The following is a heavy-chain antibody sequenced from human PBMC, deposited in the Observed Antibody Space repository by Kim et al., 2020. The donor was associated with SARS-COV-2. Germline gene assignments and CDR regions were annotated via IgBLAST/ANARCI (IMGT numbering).Heavy chain of an antibody. Sequence: FTSYAINWVRKATGQGLEWMGWMNPNSGNTGYAQKFQGRVTMTRNTSISTAYMELSSLRSEDTAVYYCASTYYYDSSGDAPFDYWGQGTLAT. D-gene: IGHD3-22*01. V-gene: IGHV1-8*01. CDR1: FTSYA. CDR2: MNPNSGNT. J-gene: IGHJ4*02. CDR3: ASTYYYDSSGDAPFDY.